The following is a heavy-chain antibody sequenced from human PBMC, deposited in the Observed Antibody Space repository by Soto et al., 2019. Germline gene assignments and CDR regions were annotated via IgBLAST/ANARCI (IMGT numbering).Heavy chain of an antibody. J-gene: IGHJ3*02. CDR2: IYYSGST. V-gene: IGHV4-59*01. CDR3: ARGLRGIVVAGFQNAFDI. CDR1: GGSISSYY. D-gene: IGHD6-19*01. Sequence: SETLSLTCTVSGGSISSYYWSWIRQPPGKGLEWIGYIYYSGSTNYNPSLKSRVTISVDTSKNQFSLKLSSVTAADTAVYYCARGLRGIVVAGFQNAFDIWGQGTMVTVSS.